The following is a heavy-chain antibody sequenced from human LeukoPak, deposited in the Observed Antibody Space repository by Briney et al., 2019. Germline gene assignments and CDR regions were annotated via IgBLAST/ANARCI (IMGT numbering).Heavy chain of an antibody. CDR2: ISSSSSYI. CDR1: GFTFSDYY. Sequence: GGALRLSCAASGFTFSDYYMSWIRQAPGKGLEWVSSISSSSSYISYADSVKGRFTISRDNAKNSLYLQMNSLRAEDTAVYYCATSYGGNLDYWGQGTLVTVSS. CDR3: ATSYGGNLDY. D-gene: IGHD4-23*01. V-gene: IGHV3-11*06. J-gene: IGHJ4*02.